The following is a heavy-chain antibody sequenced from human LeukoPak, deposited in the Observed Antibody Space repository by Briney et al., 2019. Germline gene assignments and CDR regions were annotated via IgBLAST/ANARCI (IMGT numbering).Heavy chain of an antibody. CDR3: ARDRGVTTVRGELGY. D-gene: IGHD3-10*01. Sequence: SETLSLTCTVSGDSMSYYYWSWIRQPAGKGLEWIGRIYTSGSTNYNPSLKSRVTISVDKSKNQFSLKLSSVTAADTAVYYCARDRGVTTVRGELGYWGQGTLVTVSS. V-gene: IGHV4-4*07. CDR1: GDSMSYYY. CDR2: IYTSGST. J-gene: IGHJ4*02.